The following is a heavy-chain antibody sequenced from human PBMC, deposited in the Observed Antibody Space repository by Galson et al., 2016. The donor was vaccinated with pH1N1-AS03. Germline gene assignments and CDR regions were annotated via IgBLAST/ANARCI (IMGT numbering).Heavy chain of an antibody. J-gene: IGHJ4*02. Sequence: SLRLSCAASGFTINNNYMSWVRQAPGKGLEWVSVIYGGGDTFYADSVKGRFTISRDNSKNTVYLQMNSLRVEDTAVYYCAREPWGSTQGEYWGTGTLVTVSS. CDR1: GFTINNNY. D-gene: IGHD3-16*01. CDR3: AREPWGSTQGEY. CDR2: IYGGGDT. V-gene: IGHV3-53*01.